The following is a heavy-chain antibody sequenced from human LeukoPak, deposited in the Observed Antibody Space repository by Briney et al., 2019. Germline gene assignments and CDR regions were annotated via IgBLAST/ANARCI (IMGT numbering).Heavy chain of an antibody. CDR3: GSGFDCSGGSCYSGYYYYGMDV. V-gene: IGHV3-7*03. J-gene: IGHJ6*02. CDR2: IKTDGSEK. D-gene: IGHD2-15*01. Sequence: PGGSLRLSCEGSGFTFSNYWMGWVRQAPGKGLQWVANIKTDGSEKYYVDSVKGRFTISRDNAKNSLYLQMNSLRAEDTAVYYCGSGFDCSGGSCYSGYYYYGMDVWGQGTTVTVSS. CDR1: GFTFSNYW.